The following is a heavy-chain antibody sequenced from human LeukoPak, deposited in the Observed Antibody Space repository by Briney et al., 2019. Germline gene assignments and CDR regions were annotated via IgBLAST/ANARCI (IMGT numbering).Heavy chain of an antibody. D-gene: IGHD2-8*02. V-gene: IGHV1-18*01. Sequence: ASVKVSCKASGYTFTNYGISWVLQAPGQGLEWMGWISHYNGYATYAQKFQGRVAMTTDTFTSTVYMELRSLRSDDTAMYYCARNCTGDNCKDNYGMDVWGQGTTVTVSS. CDR2: ISHYNGYA. CDR3: ARNCTGDNCKDNYGMDV. CDR1: GYTFTNYG. J-gene: IGHJ6*02.